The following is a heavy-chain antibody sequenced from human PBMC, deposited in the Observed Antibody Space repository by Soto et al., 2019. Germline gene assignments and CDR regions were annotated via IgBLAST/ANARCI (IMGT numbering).Heavy chain of an antibody. CDR2: ISGSSTTK. CDR1: GFGFSDYY. J-gene: IGHJ5*02. V-gene: IGHV3-11*01. Sequence: PGGSLRLSCAASGFGFSDYYMTWIRQAPGKGLECVSYISGSSTTKYYGDSVKGRFTISRDNTKNSLFLHMNSLTTEDTGVYYCARDIGISGNWFDPWGQGTLVTVSS. D-gene: IGHD1-20*01. CDR3: ARDIGISGNWFDP.